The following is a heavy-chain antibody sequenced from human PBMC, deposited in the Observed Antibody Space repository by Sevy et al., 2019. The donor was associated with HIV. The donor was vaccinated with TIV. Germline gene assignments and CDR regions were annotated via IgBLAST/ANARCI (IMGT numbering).Heavy chain of an antibody. D-gene: IGHD3-10*01. CDR2: ISYDGSNK. Sequence: GGSLRLSCAASGFTFSSYAMHWVRQAPGKGLEWVAVISYDGSNKYYADSVKGRFTISGDNSKNTLYLQMNSLRAEDTAVYYCARESLWFGELLGGFGYWGQGTLVTVSS. J-gene: IGHJ4*02. CDR3: ARESLWFGELLGGFGY. CDR1: GFTFSSYA. V-gene: IGHV3-30-3*01.